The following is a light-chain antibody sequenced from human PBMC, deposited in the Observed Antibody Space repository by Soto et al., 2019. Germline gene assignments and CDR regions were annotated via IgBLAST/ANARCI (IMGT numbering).Light chain of an antibody. CDR3: NSYRSGSTRV. CDR1: SSDVGGYNY. V-gene: IGLV2-14*03. J-gene: IGLJ3*02. CDR2: DVS. Sequence: QSALTQPASVSGSPGQSITISCTGTSSDVGGYNYVSWYQQHPGKAPKLMIYDVSNRPPGVSSRFSGSTSGKTASLTISGHQAEDEAYYYCNSYRSGSTRVFGGGTKVTVL.